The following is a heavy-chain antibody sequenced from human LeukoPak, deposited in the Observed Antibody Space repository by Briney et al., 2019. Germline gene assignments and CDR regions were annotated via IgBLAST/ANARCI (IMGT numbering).Heavy chain of an antibody. Sequence: SETLSLTCTVSGGSISSSSYYWGWIRQPPGKGLEWIGSIYYSGSTYYNPSLKSRVTISVDTSKNQFSLKLSSVTAADTAVYYCARAEFRITMVRGVIIKGFDPWGQGTLVTVSS. D-gene: IGHD3-10*01. CDR3: ARAEFRITMVRGVIIKGFDP. CDR2: IYYSGST. CDR1: GGSISSSSYY. J-gene: IGHJ5*02. V-gene: IGHV4-39*07.